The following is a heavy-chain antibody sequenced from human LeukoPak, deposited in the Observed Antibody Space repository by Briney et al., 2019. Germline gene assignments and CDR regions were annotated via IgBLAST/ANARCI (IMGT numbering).Heavy chain of an antibody. J-gene: IGHJ4*02. Sequence: GASVKVSFKASGYTFTSYGISWVRQAPGQGLEWMGWISAYNGNTNYAQKLQGRVTMTTDTSTSTAYMELRSLRSGDTAVYYCARLAYSGSYQYYFDYWGQGTLVTVSS. CDR3: ARLAYSGSYQYYFDY. CDR2: ISAYNGNT. V-gene: IGHV1-18*01. CDR1: GYTFTSYG. D-gene: IGHD1-26*01.